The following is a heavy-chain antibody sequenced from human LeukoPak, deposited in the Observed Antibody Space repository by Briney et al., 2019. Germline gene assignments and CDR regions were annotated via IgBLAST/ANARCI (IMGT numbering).Heavy chain of an antibody. CDR3: AGLVGRYSSGLYYYYLDY. CDR1: GDSINSLDL. CDR2: MYLSGTT. D-gene: IGHD3-22*01. J-gene: IGHJ4*02. Sequence: PSETLSLTCTASGDSINSLDLWSWVRQPPGKGLEWIGEMYLSGTTHSNPSVKSRVTISIDKSKNQFFLNLSSVTAADTAVYYCAGLVGRYSSGLYYYYLDYWGQGTLVTVSS. V-gene: IGHV4-4*02.